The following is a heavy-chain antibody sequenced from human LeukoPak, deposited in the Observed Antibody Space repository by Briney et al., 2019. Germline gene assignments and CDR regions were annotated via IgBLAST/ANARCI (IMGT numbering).Heavy chain of an antibody. CDR1: GGSISSYY. CDR2: IYYSAST. CDR3: ARVKRDGYIV. V-gene: IGHV4-59*01. Sequence: SATLSLTCTVSGGSISSYYWSWIRQPPGKGLEWIGYIYYSASTNYNPSLKSRVTISVDTSKNQFSLKLSSVTAADTAVYYCARVKRDGYIVWGQGTLVT. J-gene: IGHJ4*02. D-gene: IGHD5-24*01.